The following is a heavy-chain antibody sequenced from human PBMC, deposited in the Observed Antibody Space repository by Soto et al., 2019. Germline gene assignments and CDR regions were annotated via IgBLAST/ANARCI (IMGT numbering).Heavy chain of an antibody. CDR2: ISGSGGST. CDR1: GFTFSSYA. Sequence: EVQLLESGGGLVQPGGSLRLSCAASGFTFSSYAISWVRQAPGKGLEWVSAISGSGGSTYYADSVKGRFTISRDNSKNTLYLHMNSLRAEDTAVYYCAKDHQLLSGFDYWGQGTLVTVSS. CDR3: AKDHQLLSGFDY. D-gene: IGHD2-2*01. J-gene: IGHJ4*02. V-gene: IGHV3-23*01.